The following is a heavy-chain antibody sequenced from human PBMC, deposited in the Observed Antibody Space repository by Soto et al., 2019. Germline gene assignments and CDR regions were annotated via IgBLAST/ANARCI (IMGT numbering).Heavy chain of an antibody. CDR1: GFTFDDYA. V-gene: IGHV3-9*01. D-gene: IGHD4-17*01. CDR2: ISWNSGSI. J-gene: IGHJ4*02. CDR3: AKEGWGDYAGPFDY. Sequence: GGSLRLSCAASGFTFDDYAMHWVRQAPGKGLEWVSGISWNSGSIGYADSVKGRFTISRDNAKNSLYLQMNSLRAEDTALYYCAKEGWGDYAGPFDYWGQGTLVTVSS.